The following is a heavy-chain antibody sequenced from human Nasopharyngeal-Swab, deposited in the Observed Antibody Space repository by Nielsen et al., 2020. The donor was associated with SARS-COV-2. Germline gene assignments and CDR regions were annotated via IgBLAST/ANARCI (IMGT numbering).Heavy chain of an antibody. D-gene: IGHD3-3*01. Sequence: ASVKVSCKASGYTFTSYYMHWVRQAPGQGLEWMGIINPSGGSTSYAQKFQGRVTITADESTSTAYMELSSLRSEDTAVYYCASGGIFGVVISYYYYGMDVWGQGTTVTVSS. J-gene: IGHJ6*02. CDR3: ASGGIFGVVISYYYYGMDV. CDR2: INPSGGST. CDR1: GYTFTSYY. V-gene: IGHV1-46*01.